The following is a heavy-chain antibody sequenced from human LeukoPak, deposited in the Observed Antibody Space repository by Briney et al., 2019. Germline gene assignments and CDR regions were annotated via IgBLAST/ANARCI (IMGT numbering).Heavy chain of an antibody. D-gene: IGHD1-14*01. CDR2: INAGNGDT. J-gene: IGHJ3*02. V-gene: IGHV1-3*01. CDR3: ARSRLWAPDDAFDI. CDR1: GYTFTSYA. Sequence: GASVKVSCKASGYTFTSYAMHWVRQAPGQRLEWMGWINAGNGDTKYSQKFQGRVTITRDTSASTAYMELSSLRSEDTAVYYCARSRLWAPDDAFDIWGQGTMVTVSS.